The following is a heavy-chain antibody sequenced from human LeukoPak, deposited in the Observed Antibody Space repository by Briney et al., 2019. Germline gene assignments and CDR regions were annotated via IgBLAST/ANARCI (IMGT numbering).Heavy chain of an antibody. V-gene: IGHV4-59*08. CDR3: ARSEYCSGGSCYPYYFDY. CDR1: GGSFSSYY. J-gene: IGHJ4*02. CDR2: ISYSGST. D-gene: IGHD2-15*01. Sequence: PSETLSLTCTVSGGSFSSYYWSWIRQSPGKGLEWIGYISYSGSTNYNPSLKSRVTISVDTSKNQFSLKLSSVTAADTAVYYCARSEYCSGGSCYPYYFDYWGQGTLVTVSS.